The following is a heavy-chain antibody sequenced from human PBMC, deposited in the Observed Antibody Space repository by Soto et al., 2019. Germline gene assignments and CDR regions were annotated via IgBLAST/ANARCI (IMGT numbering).Heavy chain of an antibody. CDR2: IWNTGNTK. D-gene: IGHD3-10*01. J-gene: IGHJ4*02. CDR1: GFTVSSHG. CDR3: ARGPDFSPFGYFDY. V-gene: IGHV3-33*01. Sequence: LRLSGVASGFTVSSHGMNWVRQAPGKGLEWVALIWNTGNTKYYTESVKGRFTIFRDNSRNTLYLAVSSVRAEDPGIYYCARGPDFSPFGYFDYWGQGTPFTFSS.